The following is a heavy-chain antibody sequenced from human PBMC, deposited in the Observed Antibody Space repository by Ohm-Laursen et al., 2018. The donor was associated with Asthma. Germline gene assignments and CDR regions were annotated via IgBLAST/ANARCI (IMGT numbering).Heavy chain of an antibody. J-gene: IGHJ6*02. CDR1: GYTFTSYA. Sequence: ASVKVSCKASGYTFTSYAMHWVRQAPGQGLEWMGWMNPNSGNTDYERKFQGRVTMTIDTSTSTAYMELRSLRSDDTAVYYCATYRSGWSNFYGMDVWGQGTTVTVSS. D-gene: IGHD6-25*01. CDR2: MNPNSGNT. V-gene: IGHV1-3*01. CDR3: ATYRSGWSNFYGMDV.